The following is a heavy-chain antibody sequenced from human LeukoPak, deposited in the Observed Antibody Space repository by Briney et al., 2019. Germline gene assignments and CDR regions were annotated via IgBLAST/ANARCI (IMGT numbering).Heavy chain of an antibody. D-gene: IGHD6-13*01. CDR1: GGSISSYY. CDR2: IYTSGST. J-gene: IGHJ4*02. Sequence: SETLSLTCTVSGGSISSYYWSWIRQPAGKGLEWIGRIYTSGSTNYNPSLKSRVTMSVDTSKNQFSLKLSSVTAADTAVYYCARDREYSSSRSPDYWGQGTLVTVSS. V-gene: IGHV4-4*07. CDR3: ARDREYSSSRSPDY.